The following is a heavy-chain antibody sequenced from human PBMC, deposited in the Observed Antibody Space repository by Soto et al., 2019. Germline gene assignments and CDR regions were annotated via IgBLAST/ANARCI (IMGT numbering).Heavy chain of an antibody. CDR2: IYSGGST. D-gene: IGHD3-22*01. V-gene: IGHV3-53*01. CDR1: GFTVSSNY. Sequence: HPGGSLRLSCAASGFTVSSNYMSWFRQAPRKGLEWVSVIYSGGSTYYADSVKGRFTISRDNSKNTLYLQMYSLRAEDTAVYYCARDRVESGYPEYFQHWVQGTLVTVSS. CDR3: ARDRVESGYPEYFQH. J-gene: IGHJ1*01.